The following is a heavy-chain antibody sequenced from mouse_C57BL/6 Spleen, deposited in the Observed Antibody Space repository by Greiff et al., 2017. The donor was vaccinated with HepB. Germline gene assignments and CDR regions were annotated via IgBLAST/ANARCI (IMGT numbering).Heavy chain of an antibody. J-gene: IGHJ3*01. D-gene: IGHD2-4*01. V-gene: IGHV1-76*01. CDR1: GYTFTDYY. CDR3: AQGHDYDQFAY. CDR2: IYPGSGNT. Sequence: QVHVKQSGAELVRPGASVKLSCKASGYTFTDYYINWVKQRPGQGLEWIARIYPGSGNTYYNEKFKGKATLTAEKSSSTAYMQLSSLTSEDSAVYFCAQGHDYDQFAYWGQGTLVTVSA.